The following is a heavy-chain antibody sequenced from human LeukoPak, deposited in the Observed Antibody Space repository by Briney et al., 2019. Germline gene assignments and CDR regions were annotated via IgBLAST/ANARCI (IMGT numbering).Heavy chain of an antibody. Sequence: SETLSLTCAVSGGSISSSNWWSWVRQPPGTGLEWIGEIYHSGRTNYNPSLKSRVTISVDKSKNQFSLKLSSVTAADTAVYYCARDRYDILTGWALYGMDVWGKGTTVTVSS. V-gene: IGHV4-4*02. D-gene: IGHD3-9*01. CDR3: ARDRYDILTGWALYGMDV. CDR1: GGSISSSNW. J-gene: IGHJ6*04. CDR2: IYHSGRT.